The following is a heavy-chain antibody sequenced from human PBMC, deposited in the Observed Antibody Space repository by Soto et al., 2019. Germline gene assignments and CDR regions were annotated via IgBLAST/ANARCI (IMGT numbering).Heavy chain of an antibody. CDR1: GFTVSSNY. CDR3: AKDGYCSGGSGPRLDWFDP. Sequence: GGSLRLCCAASGFTVSSNYMSWIRQAPGKGLKWVSVIYSGGSTYYADSVKGRFTISRDNSKNTLYLQMNSLRAEDTSVFFCAKDGYCSGGSGPRLDWFDPWGQGTLVTVSS. J-gene: IGHJ5*02. CDR2: IYSGGST. V-gene: IGHV3-66*01. D-gene: IGHD2-15*01.